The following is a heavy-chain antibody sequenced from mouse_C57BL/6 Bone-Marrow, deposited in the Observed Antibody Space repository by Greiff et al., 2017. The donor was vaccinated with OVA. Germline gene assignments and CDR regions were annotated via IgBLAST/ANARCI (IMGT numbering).Heavy chain of an antibody. CDR2: IDPENGDT. J-gene: IGHJ2*01. CDR1: GFNIKDDY. V-gene: IGHV14-4*01. CDR3: TTDDYDLDY. Sequence: DVQLPESGAELVRPGASVKLSCTASGFNIKDDYMHWVKQRPEPGLEWIGWIDPENGDTAYASKFQGKATITADTSSNTAYLQLSSLTSEDTAVYYCTTDDYDLDYWGQGTTLTVSS. D-gene: IGHD2-4*01.